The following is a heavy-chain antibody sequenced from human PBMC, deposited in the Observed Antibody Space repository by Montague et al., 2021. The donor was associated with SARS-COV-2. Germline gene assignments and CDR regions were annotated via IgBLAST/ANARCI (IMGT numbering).Heavy chain of an antibody. J-gene: IGHJ4*02. V-gene: IGHV4-4*02. CDR1: GDSISTDNW. D-gene: IGHD3-22*01. Sequence: SETLSLTCVVSGDSISTDNWWTWVRQPPGKGLEWIGEINHSGSTKYNPFLKSRATILVGTSKNQFSLKLTFVTAADTAVYYCARGTKRVFTYDYDSSGYESDYWGEGTLVTVSS. CDR2: INHSGST. CDR3: ARGTKRVFTYDYDSSGYESDY.